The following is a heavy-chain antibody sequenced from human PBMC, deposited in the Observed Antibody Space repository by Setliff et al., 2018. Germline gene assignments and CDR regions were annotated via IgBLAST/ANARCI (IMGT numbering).Heavy chain of an antibody. CDR1: GGSISSYY. D-gene: IGHD3-22*01. Sequence: SETLSLTCTVSGGSISSYYWSWIRQPPGKGLEWIGYIYHSGSADYNPSLKSRVTISVDTSKNQFSLKLNSVTAADTAVYYCARGIEYYYESSGFYYASTYWYFDLWGRGTLVTVSS. CDR3: ARGIEYYYESSGFYYASTYWYFDL. J-gene: IGHJ2*01. V-gene: IGHV4-4*09. CDR2: IYHSGSA.